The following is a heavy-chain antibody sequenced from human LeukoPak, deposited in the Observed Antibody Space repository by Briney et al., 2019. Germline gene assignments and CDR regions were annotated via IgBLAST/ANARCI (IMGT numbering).Heavy chain of an antibody. CDR3: AKDQASGYYSYYFDY. CDR1: GFTFSNYD. V-gene: IGHV3-23*01. J-gene: IGHJ4*02. Sequence: GGSLRLSCAASGFTFSNYDMSWVRQAPGKGLEWVSAISGSGGSTYYVDSVKGRFTISRDNPKNTLYLQMNSLRAEDTAVYYCAKDQASGYYSYYFDYWGQGTLVTASS. CDR2: ISGSGGST. D-gene: IGHD3-22*01.